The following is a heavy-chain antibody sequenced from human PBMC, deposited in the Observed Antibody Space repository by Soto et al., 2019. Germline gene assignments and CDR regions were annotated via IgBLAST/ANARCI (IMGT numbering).Heavy chain of an antibody. Sequence: PVESVKISCNGSGDSFTSYWIGWVRQMPGKGLEWMGIIYPGDSDTRYSPSFQGQVTISADKSISTAYLQWSSLKASDTAMYYCARGSSWYKGWFDPWGQGTLVTVSS. CDR1: GDSFTSYW. J-gene: IGHJ5*02. CDR3: ARGSSWYKGWFDP. D-gene: IGHD6-13*01. V-gene: IGHV5-51*01. CDR2: IYPGDSDT.